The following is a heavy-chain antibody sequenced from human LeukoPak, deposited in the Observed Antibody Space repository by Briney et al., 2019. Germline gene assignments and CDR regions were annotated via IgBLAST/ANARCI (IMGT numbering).Heavy chain of an antibody. J-gene: IGHJ5*02. V-gene: IGHV1-18*01. CDR2: INVNT. CDR3: ARAPRCNTNSCNSWFDA. D-gene: IGHD2-8*01. Sequence: ASVKVSCKASGNSFTTYGISWVRQAPGQGLEWMGWINVNTKYAQKFQGRVTMTTDTSTSTAYMELRSLRSDDTAVCYCARAPRCNTNSCNSWFDAWGQGTLVTVSS. CDR1: GNSFTTYG.